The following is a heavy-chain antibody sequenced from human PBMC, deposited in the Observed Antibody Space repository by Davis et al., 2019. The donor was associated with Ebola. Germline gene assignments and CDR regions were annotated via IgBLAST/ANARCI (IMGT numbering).Heavy chain of an antibody. CDR3: ARDREMAVADTGGY. D-gene: IGHD6-19*01. V-gene: IGHV1-18*01. CDR1: GYTFTSYG. Sequence: AASVKVSCKASGYTFTSYGISWVRQAPGQGLEWMGWISAYNGNTNYAQKLQGRVTMTTDTSTSTAYMELRSLRSDDTAVYYCARDREMAVADTGGYWGQGTLVTVSS. CDR2: ISAYNGNT. J-gene: IGHJ4*02.